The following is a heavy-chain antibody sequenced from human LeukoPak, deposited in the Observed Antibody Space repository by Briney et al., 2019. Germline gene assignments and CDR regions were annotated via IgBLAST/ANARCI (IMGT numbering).Heavy chain of an antibody. J-gene: IGHJ4*02. CDR1: GFTVRDYV. V-gene: IGHV3-23*01. CDR2: ISASGAMT. D-gene: IGHD1-26*01. Sequence: PGGSLRLSCAASGFTVRDYVMTWVRQAPGKGLEWVPSISASGAMTYYADSVKGRFTVSRDNSKNSLYLQMNSLTAADTAVYYCAKDRSIGTYYTFDHWGQGTLVTVSS. CDR3: AKDRSIGTYYTFDH.